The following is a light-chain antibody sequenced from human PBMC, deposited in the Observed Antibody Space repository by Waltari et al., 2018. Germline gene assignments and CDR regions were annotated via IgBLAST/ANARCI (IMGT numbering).Light chain of an antibody. Sequence: NFMLTQPHSVSESPGKTVTISCTRSSGSIASNYVQWFQQCPGSAPTTVIYEDYQRPSGVPDRFSGSIDSSSNSASLTISGLKTEDEADYYCQSYDGINWMFGGGTKLTVL. J-gene: IGLJ3*02. CDR1: SGSIASNY. CDR3: QSYDGINWM. V-gene: IGLV6-57*03. CDR2: EDY.